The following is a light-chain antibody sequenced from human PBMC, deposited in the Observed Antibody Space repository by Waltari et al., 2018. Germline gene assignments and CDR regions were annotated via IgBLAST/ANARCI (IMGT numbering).Light chain of an antibody. J-gene: IGLJ2*01. V-gene: IGLV3-1*01. CDR1: PLAPKS. Sequence: SYDLTQPPSVSVAPGQTAPTTCPGDPLAPKSVSWYQLRPGQSPVMVIYQDVKRPSDIPERFSGSISGDTATLTISGTQAMDEADYYCQTWDSNVIFGGGTKLTVL. CDR2: QDV. CDR3: QTWDSNVI.